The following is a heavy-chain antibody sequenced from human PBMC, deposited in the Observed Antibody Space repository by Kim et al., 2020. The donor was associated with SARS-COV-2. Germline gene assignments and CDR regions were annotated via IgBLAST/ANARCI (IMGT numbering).Heavy chain of an antibody. CDR3: AMNKAATGWSIFDN. CDR1: NASISRFY. V-gene: IGHV4-4*07. Sequence: SETLSLTCTVSNASISRFYWSWVRQPAGKGLEWIGNIHASGGLNYNPSLEGRVTLSLDTSNAQVSLQLTSVTAADTAVYFCAMNKAATGWSIFDNWGQGTLVTVSS. J-gene: IGHJ4*02. CDR2: IHASGGL. D-gene: IGHD6-19*01.